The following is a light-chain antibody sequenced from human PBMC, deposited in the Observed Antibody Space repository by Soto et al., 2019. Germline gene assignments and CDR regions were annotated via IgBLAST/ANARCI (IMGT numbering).Light chain of an antibody. Sequence: QSVLTQPPSVSGAPGQRVTISCTGSSSNLGRGYDVHWYQQFPGSAPRLLLSGDSNRPSGVPDRVSGSRSGTSASLAITGLQADDEADYYCQTFDSSLTISWVFGGGTKLTVL. CDR3: QTFDSSLTISWV. V-gene: IGLV1-40*01. CDR2: GDS. J-gene: IGLJ3*02. CDR1: SSNLGRGYD.